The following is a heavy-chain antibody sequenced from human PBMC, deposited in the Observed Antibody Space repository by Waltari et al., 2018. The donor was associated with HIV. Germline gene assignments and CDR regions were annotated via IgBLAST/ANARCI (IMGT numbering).Heavy chain of an antibody. J-gene: IGHJ3*02. CDR1: GGSITSGNYY. CDR2: INTRGGT. Sequence: QVQLQESGPGLVKPSQTLSLTCTVSGGSITSGNYYWSWLRQPAGKGLEWIGRINTRGGTNYNPSLESRVTMSVDTSKNQLSLKLSSVTAADTAEYYCARAVAGKGGAFDIWGQGTMVTVSS. D-gene: IGHD6-19*01. V-gene: IGHV4-61*02. CDR3: ARAVAGKGGAFDI.